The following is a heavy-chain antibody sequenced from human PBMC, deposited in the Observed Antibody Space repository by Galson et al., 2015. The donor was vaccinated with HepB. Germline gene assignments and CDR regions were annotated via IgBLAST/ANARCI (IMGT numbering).Heavy chain of an antibody. CDR3: ARDRCSSTSCYPTYYYYGMDV. D-gene: IGHD2-2*01. Sequence: SLRLSCAASGFTFSSYAMHWVRQAPGKGLEWVAVISYDGSNKYYADSVKGRFTISRDNSKNTLYLQMNSLRAEDTAVYYCARDRCSSTSCYPTYYYYGMDVWGQGTTVTVSS. V-gene: IGHV3-30-3*01. CDR1: GFTFSSYA. J-gene: IGHJ6*02. CDR2: ISYDGSNK.